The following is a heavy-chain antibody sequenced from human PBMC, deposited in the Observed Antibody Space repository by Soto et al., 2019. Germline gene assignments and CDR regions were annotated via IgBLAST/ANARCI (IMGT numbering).Heavy chain of an antibody. Sequence: SETLSLTCAVSGGSISSGGYSWSWIRQPPGKGLEWIGYIYHSGSTYYNPSLKSRVTISVDTSKNQFSLKLSSVTAADTAVYYCARGGTIFGVVTNNYYYYYGMDVWGQGTTVTVSS. J-gene: IGHJ6*02. CDR2: IYHSGST. V-gene: IGHV4-30-2*01. D-gene: IGHD3-3*01. CDR3: ARGGTIFGVVTNNYYYYYGMDV. CDR1: GGSISSGGYS.